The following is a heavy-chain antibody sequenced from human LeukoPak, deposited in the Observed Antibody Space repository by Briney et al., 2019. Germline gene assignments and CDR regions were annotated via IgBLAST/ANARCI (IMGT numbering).Heavy chain of an antibody. CDR3: ARSSWYGVYFDY. V-gene: IGHV4-59*08. J-gene: IGHJ4*02. D-gene: IGHD6-13*01. CDR2: IYYSGST. CDR1: GGSISSYY. Sequence: PSETLSLTCTVSGGSISSYYWSWIRQPPGKGLEWIGYIYYSGSTNYNPSLKSRVTISVDTSKNQFSLKLSSVTAADTAVYYCARSSWYGVYFDYWGQGTLVTVPS.